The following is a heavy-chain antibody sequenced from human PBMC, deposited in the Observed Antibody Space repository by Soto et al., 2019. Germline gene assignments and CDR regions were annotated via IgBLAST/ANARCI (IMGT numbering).Heavy chain of an antibody. V-gene: IGHV3-30*18. CDR1: GFTFSSYG. D-gene: IGHD5-18*01. J-gene: IGHJ4*02. CDR3: AKDHTAMDDYFDY. CDR2: ISYDGSNK. Sequence: GGSLRLSCAASGFTFSSYGMHWVRQAPGKGLEWVAVISYDGSNKYYADSVKGRFTISRDNSKNTLYLQMNSLRAEDTAVYYCAKDHTAMDDYFDYWGQGTLVTVSS.